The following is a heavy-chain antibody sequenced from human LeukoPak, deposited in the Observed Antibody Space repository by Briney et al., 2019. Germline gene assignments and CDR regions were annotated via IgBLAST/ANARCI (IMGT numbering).Heavy chain of an antibody. Sequence: SETLSLTCTVSGYSISSGYYWGWIRQSPGKGLEWIGNINHSGDTYYNPSLKSRVTISVDTSKNQFSLHLSSVTAADMAVYYCARDIVRGKDAFDIWGQGTMVTVSS. CDR3: ARDIVRGKDAFDI. V-gene: IGHV4-38-2*02. CDR2: INHSGDT. CDR1: GYSISSGYY. J-gene: IGHJ3*02. D-gene: IGHD3-10*01.